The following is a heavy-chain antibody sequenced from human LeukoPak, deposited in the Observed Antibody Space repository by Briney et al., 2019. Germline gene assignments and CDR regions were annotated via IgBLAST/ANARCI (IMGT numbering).Heavy chain of an antibody. V-gene: IGHV3-23*01. Sequence: HSGGSLRLSCAASGFSFSTYAMTWVRQAPGKGLEWVSAISGSGDNTYYADSVKGRFTISRDNSKSTLYLQMSSLRSEDTAVYYCVISMVRGVVISYFDYWGQGTLVTVSS. CDR3: VISMVRGVVISYFDY. D-gene: IGHD3-10*01. CDR1: GFSFSTYA. J-gene: IGHJ4*02. CDR2: ISGSGDNT.